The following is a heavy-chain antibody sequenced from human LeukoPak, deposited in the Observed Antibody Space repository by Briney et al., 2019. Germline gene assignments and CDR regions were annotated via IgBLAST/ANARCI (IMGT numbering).Heavy chain of an antibody. V-gene: IGHV4-39*01. CDR2: IYYSGST. D-gene: IGHD6-19*01. CDR1: GGSISSSSYY. J-gene: IGHJ4*02. CDR3: ARHQVAVAGRYDY. Sequence: PSETLSLTCTVSGGSISSSSYYWGWIRQPPGTGLEWIGSIYYSGSTYYNPSLKSRVTISVDTSKNQFSLKLSSVTAADTAVYYCARHQVAVAGRYDYWGQGTLDTVSS.